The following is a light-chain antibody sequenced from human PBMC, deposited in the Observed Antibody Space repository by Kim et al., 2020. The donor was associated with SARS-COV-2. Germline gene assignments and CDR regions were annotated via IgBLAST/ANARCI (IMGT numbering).Light chain of an antibody. Sequence: SSELTQDPAVSVALGQTVRITYQGDSLRSYYATWYQQKPRQAPVLVIYGRNNRPSGSPDRFSGSASGNTASLTISGAQAEDEAEFYCQSRDSGGNVLFGGGTQLTVL. V-gene: IGLV3-19*01. CDR2: GRN. CDR1: SLRSYY. CDR3: QSRDSGGNVL. J-gene: IGLJ2*01.